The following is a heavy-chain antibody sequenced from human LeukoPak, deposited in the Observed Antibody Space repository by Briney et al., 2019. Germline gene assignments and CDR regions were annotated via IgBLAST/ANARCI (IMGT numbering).Heavy chain of an antibody. CDR1: GFTLSSYA. CDR3: ARGYYDSSGHPVFDY. J-gene: IGHJ4*02. CDR2: VDGGGGGT. Sequence: GGSLRLSCAASGFTLSSYAMTWVRQAPGRGLEWVSSVDGGGGGTYYADSVKGRFTISRDNAKNSLYLQMNSLRAEDTAVYYCARGYYDSSGHPVFDYWGQGTLVTVSS. D-gene: IGHD3-22*01. V-gene: IGHV3-23*01.